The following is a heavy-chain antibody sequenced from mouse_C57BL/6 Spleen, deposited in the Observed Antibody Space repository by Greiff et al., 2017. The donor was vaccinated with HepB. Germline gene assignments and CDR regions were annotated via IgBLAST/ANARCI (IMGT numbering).Heavy chain of an antibody. D-gene: IGHD2-2*01. CDR2: INPSSGYS. J-gene: IGHJ3*01. CDR3: AAPEMVTTGAWFAD. Sequence: QVQLQQSGAELAKPGASVKLSCKASGYTFTSYWMHWVKQRPGQGLEWIGYINPSSGYSKYNQKFKDKATLTADKSSSTAYMQLSSLTYEDSAVYDGAAPEMVTTGAWFADWGKVTLVTVSA. V-gene: IGHV1-7*01. CDR1: GYTFTSYW.